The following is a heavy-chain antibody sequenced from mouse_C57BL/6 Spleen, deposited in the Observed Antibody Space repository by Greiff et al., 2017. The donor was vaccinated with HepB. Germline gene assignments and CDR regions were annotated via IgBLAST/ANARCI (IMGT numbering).Heavy chain of an antibody. V-gene: IGHV1-39*01. CDR1: GYSFTDYN. J-gene: IGHJ2*01. CDR3: ARGEGTTVPHYFDY. D-gene: IGHD1-1*01. Sequence: VQLQQSGPELVKPGASVKISCKASGYSFTDYNMNWVKQSHGKSLEWIGVINPNNGTTSYNQKFKGKATLTVDQSSSTAYMQLNSLTSEDSAVYYCARGEGTTVPHYFDYWGQGTTLTVSS. CDR2: INPNNGTT.